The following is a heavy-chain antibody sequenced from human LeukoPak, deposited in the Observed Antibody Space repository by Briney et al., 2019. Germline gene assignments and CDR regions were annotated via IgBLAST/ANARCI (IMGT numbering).Heavy chain of an antibody. CDR1: GYIFTNYW. CDR2: IYPGDSDI. V-gene: IGHV5-51*01. J-gene: IGHJ3*01. Sequence: GASLKISCKGSGYIFTNYWIGWVRQLPGKGLEWMGIIYPGDSDIRYSPSFQGQVYMSADKSITTAYLQWSSLKASDTAMYYRARKATTSEAFDFWGQGTLVIVSS. CDR3: ARKATTSEAFDF. D-gene: IGHD1-26*01.